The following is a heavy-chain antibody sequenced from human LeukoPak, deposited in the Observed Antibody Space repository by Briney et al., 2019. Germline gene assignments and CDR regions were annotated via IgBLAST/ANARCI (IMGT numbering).Heavy chain of an antibody. Sequence: SETLSLTCTVSGGSISSYYWSWIRQPPGKGLEWIAYIYYSGSTNYNPSLKSRVTISVDTSKNQFSLKLSSVTAADTAVYYCARDPGRGSSSWYADWGQGTLVTVSS. CDR2: IYYSGST. D-gene: IGHD6-13*01. CDR1: GGSISSYY. J-gene: IGHJ4*02. CDR3: ARDPGRGSSSWYAD. V-gene: IGHV4-59*01.